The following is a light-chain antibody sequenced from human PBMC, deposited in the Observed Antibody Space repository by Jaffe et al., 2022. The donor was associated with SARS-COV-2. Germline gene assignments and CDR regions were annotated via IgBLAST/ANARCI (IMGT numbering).Light chain of an antibody. Sequence: DIQMTQSPSSLSASVGDRVTITCRASQSIVSYLNWYQQKPGKAPKLLIYGALNLQSGVPSRFSGSGSGTDFTLTISSLQPEDFATYSCQQSYITFGTFGQGTRLEI. CDR2: GAL. CDR3: QQSYITFGT. V-gene: IGKV1-39*01. CDR1: QSIVSY. J-gene: IGKJ1*01.